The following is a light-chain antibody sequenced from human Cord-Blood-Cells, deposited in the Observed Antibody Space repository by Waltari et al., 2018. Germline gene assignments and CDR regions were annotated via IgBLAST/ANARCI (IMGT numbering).Light chain of an antibody. CDR2: DVS. Sequence: QSTLTQPASVSGSPGQSITISCTGTSSDVGGYNYVSWYQQPPGNAPKPMIYDVSKRPSGVSNRFAGSKTGNTASLTVSGLQAEDEADYYCSSYTSSSTPLFGGGTKLTVL. CDR1: SSDVGGYNY. J-gene: IGLJ3*02. V-gene: IGLV2-14*01. CDR3: SSYTSSSTPL.